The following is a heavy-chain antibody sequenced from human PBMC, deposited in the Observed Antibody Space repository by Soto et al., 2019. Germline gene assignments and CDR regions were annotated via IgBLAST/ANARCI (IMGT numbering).Heavy chain of an antibody. J-gene: IGHJ4*02. V-gene: IGHV4-39*01. CDR2: IYYSGST. D-gene: IGHD2-15*01. CDR3: ARRSSGIIDY. CDR1: GGSISTYT. Sequence: SETLSLTCTVSGGSISTYTWAWIRQPPGKGLEWIGSIYYSGSTYDNPSLKSRVTISVDTSKNQFSLKLSSVTAADSAVYYCARRSSGIIDYWGQGTLVTVSS.